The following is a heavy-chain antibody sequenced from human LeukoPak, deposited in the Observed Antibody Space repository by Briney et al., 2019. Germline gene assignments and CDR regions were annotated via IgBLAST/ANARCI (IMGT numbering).Heavy chain of an antibody. CDR3: ARDQAFDWFYYYYGMDV. D-gene: IGHD3-9*01. CDR2: IGTSINNT. V-gene: IGHV3-21*04. Sequence: GGSLRLSCAASGFTFSSYSMNWVRQAPGKGLEWVSTIGTSINNTYYADSVKGRFTISRDNSNHTLSLQMSSLRAEDTAIYYCARDQAFDWFYYYYGMDVWGLGTTVIVSS. J-gene: IGHJ6*02. CDR1: GFTFSSYS.